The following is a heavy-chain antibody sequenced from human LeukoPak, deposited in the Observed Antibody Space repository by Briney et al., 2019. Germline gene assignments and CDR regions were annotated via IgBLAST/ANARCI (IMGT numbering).Heavy chain of an antibody. CDR2: IYHSGST. Sequence: SETLSLTCTVSGYSISSGYYWGWIRQPPGKGLEWIGSIYHSGSTYYNPSLKSRVTISVDTSKNQFSLKLSSVTAADTAVYYCAREGSMVRGVTDYWGQGTLVTVSS. CDR1: GYSISSGYY. V-gene: IGHV4-38-2*02. CDR3: AREGSMVRGVTDY. J-gene: IGHJ4*02. D-gene: IGHD3-10*01.